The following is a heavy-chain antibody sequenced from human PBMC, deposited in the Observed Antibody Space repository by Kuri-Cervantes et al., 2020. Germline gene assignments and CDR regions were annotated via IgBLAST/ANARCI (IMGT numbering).Heavy chain of an antibody. CDR1: GYSFTSYW. J-gene: IGHJ4*02. CDR3: ATSLSAIGSFDY. Sequence: GESLKISCKGSGYSFTSYWIGWVRQMPGKGLEWMGIIDAGDSDTRYSPSSQGQVTISADKSISTAFLEWSSLKASDTAIYYCATSLSAIGSFDYWGQGTVVTVSS. CDR2: IDAGDSDT. V-gene: IGHV5-51*01. D-gene: IGHD5-18*01.